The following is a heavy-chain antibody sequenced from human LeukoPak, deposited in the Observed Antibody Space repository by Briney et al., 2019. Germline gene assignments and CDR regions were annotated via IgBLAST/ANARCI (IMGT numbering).Heavy chain of an antibody. D-gene: IGHD5-24*01. CDR2: IHYRLPT. CDR3: ARHEEEDGYNAKTPDY. J-gene: IGHJ4*02. CDR1: GVSISGTNYY. V-gene: IGHV4-39*01. Sequence: PSETLSLTCDVSGVSISGTNYYWGWIRQPPGMGLEWIGSIHYRLPTFYNPLLKSRVAISVDTSKNQTSLRLRSVTAADTAVYYCARHEEEDGYNAKTPDYWGQGTLVTVSS.